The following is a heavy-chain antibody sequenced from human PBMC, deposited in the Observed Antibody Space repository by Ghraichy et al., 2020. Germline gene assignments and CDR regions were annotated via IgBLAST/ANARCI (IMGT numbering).Heavy chain of an antibody. CDR1: GFTFSSYA. CDR3: AKIGIAARLTLIFDY. V-gene: IGHV3-23*01. J-gene: IGHJ4*02. Sequence: GGSLRLSCAASGFTFSSYAMSWVRQAPGKGLEWVSAISGSGGSTYYADSVKGRFTISRDNSKNTLYLQMNSLRAEDTAVYYCAKIGIAARLTLIFDYWGQGTLVTVSS. CDR2: ISGSGGST. D-gene: IGHD6-6*01.